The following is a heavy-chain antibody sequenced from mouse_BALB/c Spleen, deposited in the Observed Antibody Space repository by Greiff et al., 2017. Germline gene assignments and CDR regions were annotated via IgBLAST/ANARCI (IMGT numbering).Heavy chain of an antibody. CDR1: GYAFTNYL. J-gene: IGHJ4*01. D-gene: IGHD2-4*01. CDR2: INPGSGGT. V-gene: IGHV1-54*01. Sequence: QVHVKQSGAELVRPGTSVKVSCKASGYAFTNYLIEWVKQRPGQGLEWIGVINPGSGGTNYNEKFKGKATLTADKSSSTAYMQLSSLTSDDSAVYFCARGGDYAYYAMDYWGQGTSVTVSS. CDR3: ARGGDYAYYAMDY.